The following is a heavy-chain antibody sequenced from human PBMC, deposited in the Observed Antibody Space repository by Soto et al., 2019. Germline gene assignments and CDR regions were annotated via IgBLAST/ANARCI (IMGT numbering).Heavy chain of an antibody. Sequence: QVQLQESGPGLVKPSGTLSLTCAVSGGSISSNDWWTWVRQPPGKGLEWIAETFHSGSTNYNPSLKSRVTISVDKSKNQFSLKLSSVTAADPAVYYCARTYHYDSSGYFYYFDYWGQGTLVTVSS. CDR3: ARTYHYDSSGYFYYFDY. CDR2: TFHSGST. V-gene: IGHV4-4*02. J-gene: IGHJ4*02. D-gene: IGHD3-22*01. CDR1: GGSISSNDW.